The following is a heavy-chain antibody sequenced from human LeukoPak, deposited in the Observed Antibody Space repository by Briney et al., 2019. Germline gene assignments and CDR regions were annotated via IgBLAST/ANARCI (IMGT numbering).Heavy chain of an antibody. V-gene: IGHV3-23*01. CDR1: GFTFSDYY. J-gene: IGHJ3*02. CDR2: ISGSGGST. CDR3: AKDHCGSCKGDAFDI. Sequence: GGSLRLSCAASGFTFSDYYMSWIRQAPGKGLEGVSAISGSGGSTYYADSVKGRFTISRDNSKNTLYLQMNSLRAEDTAVYYCAKDHCGSCKGDAFDIWGQGTMVTVSS. D-gene: IGHD2-15*01.